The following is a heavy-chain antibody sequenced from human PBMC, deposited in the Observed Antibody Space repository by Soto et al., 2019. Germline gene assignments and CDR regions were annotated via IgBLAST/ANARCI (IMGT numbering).Heavy chain of an antibody. CDR1: GFTLRTAW. CDR2: IKRESDGGTT. CDR3: ATEPYFYDSSGVDV. V-gene: IGHV3-15*07. Sequence: EVQLVESGGGLVKPGGSLRLACAASGFTLRTAWMNWVRQAPGKGLEGVGRIKRESDGGTTDYGVSVRGRFTISRDESQNTLYLQMNSLGTEDTAVYYCATEPYFYDSSGVDVWGQGTTVTVSS. J-gene: IGHJ6*02.